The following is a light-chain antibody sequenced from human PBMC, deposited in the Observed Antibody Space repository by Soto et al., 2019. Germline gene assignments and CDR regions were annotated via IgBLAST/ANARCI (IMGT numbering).Light chain of an antibody. CDR2: GSN. V-gene: IGLV1-44*01. CDR3: CSYAGAYRYV. Sequence: QAVVTQPPSASGTPGQRVTISCSGSSSNIGSNDVYWYQQLPGSAPKLLAYGSNQRPSGVPDRFSGSKSGTSASLTISGLQAEDEADYFCCSYAGAYRYVFGSGTKVTVL. CDR1: SSNIGSND. J-gene: IGLJ1*01.